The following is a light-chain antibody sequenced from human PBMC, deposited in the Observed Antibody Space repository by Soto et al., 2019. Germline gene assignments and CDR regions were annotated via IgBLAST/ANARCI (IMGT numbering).Light chain of an antibody. V-gene: IGLV2-11*01. J-gene: IGLJ2*01. CDR2: DVS. Sequence: QSVLTQPRSVSGSPGQSVTISCTGTSSDVGGYNYVSWYQQHPGKAPKRMIYDVSKRPSGVPDRFSGSKSGNTASLTISGLQAEDEADYYCCSYAGSYTFVVFGGGTKLTVL. CDR1: SSDVGGYNY. CDR3: CSYAGSYTFVV.